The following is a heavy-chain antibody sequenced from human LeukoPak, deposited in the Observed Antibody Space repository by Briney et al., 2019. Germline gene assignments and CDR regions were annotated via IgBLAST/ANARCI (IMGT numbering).Heavy chain of an antibody. CDR3: ARGARGYSGYVDY. CDR2: IYSGGST. CDR1: GFTVSSNY. V-gene: IGHV3-53*01. Sequence: PGGSLRLSCAASGFTVSSNYMSWVRQAPGKGLEWVSVIYSGGSTYYADSVKGRFTISRDNSKNTLYLQMNSLRAEDTAVYYCARGARGYSGYVDYWGQGTLVTVSS. D-gene: IGHD5-12*01. J-gene: IGHJ4*02.